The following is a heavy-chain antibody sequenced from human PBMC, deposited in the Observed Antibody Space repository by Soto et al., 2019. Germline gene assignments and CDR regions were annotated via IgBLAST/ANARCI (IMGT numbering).Heavy chain of an antibody. V-gene: IGHV1-69*13. CDR1: GGTFSSYA. D-gene: IGHD4-17*01. CDR3: ARPILNDYGDGYYFDY. Sequence: VASVKVSCKASGGTFSSYAISWVRQAPGQGLEWMGGIIPIFGTANYAQKFQGRVTITADESTNTAYMELSSLRSEDTAMYYCARPILNDYGDGYYFDYWGQGTLVTVSS. CDR2: IIPIFGTA. J-gene: IGHJ4*02.